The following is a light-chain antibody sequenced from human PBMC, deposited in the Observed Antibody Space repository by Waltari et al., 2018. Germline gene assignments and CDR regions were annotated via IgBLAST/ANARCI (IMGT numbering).Light chain of an antibody. J-gene: IGKJ1*01. CDR3: QQSYSTLRT. CDR1: QSISIY. CDR2: AAP. Sequence: DIQMTQSPSSLSASVVDRVSITCRTSQSISIYLNWYQQKPGKAPKLLIYAAPSLQSGVPSRFSGGGSGTDFTLTISSLQPEDFATYYCQQSYSTLRTFGQGTRVEIK. V-gene: IGKV1-39*01.